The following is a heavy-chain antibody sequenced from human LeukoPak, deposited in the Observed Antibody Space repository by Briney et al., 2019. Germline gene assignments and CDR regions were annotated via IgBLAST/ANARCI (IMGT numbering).Heavy chain of an antibody. CDR2: IIPIFGTA. CDR3: ARGGAMDYDILTGYYLDY. Sequence: ASVKVSCKASVGTFSSYAISWVRQAPGQGLEWMGGIIPIFGTANYAQKFQGRVTITADESTSTAYMELSSLRSEYTAVYYCARGGAMDYDILTGYYLDYWGQGTLVTVSS. D-gene: IGHD3-9*01. V-gene: IGHV1-69*13. CDR1: VGTFSSYA. J-gene: IGHJ4*02.